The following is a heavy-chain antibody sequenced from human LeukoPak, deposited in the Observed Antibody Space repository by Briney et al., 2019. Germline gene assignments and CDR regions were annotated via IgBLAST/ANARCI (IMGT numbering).Heavy chain of an antibody. CDR1: GYTFTGYH. D-gene: IGHD6-13*01. Sequence: ASVKVSCKASGYTFTGYHIHWVRQAPGQGLEWMGRINPYSGDTNFAQKFQGRVTMTRDTSITTAYMDLSSLTPDDTAVYFCARDQGSLTRSWYTGYWGQGAQVTVSS. CDR2: INPYSGDT. CDR3: ARDQGSLTRSWYTGY. J-gene: IGHJ4*02. V-gene: IGHV1-2*06.